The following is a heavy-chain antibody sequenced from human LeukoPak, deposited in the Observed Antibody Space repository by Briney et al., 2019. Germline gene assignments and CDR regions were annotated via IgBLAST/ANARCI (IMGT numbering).Heavy chain of an antibody. D-gene: IGHD4-17*01. CDR1: GFTVSSNY. CDR2: IYSGGST. CDR3: ARSHGGTVTPVY. J-gene: IGHJ4*02. Sequence: GGSLRLSCAASGFTVSSNYMSWVRQAPGKGLEWVSVIYSGGSTYYADSVKGRFTISRDNSKSTLYLQMNSLRAEDTAVYYCARSHGGTVTPVYWGQGTLVTVSS. V-gene: IGHV3-53*01.